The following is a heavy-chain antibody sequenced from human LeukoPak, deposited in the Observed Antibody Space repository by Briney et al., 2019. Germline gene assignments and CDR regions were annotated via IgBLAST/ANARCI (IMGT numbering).Heavy chain of an antibody. CDR1: GYTFTSYG. CDR3: ARDRMRGYSHGYKGDYYYYYMDV. J-gene: IGHJ6*03. Sequence: ASVKVSXKASGYTFTSYGISWVRQAPGQGLEWMGWISAYNGNTNYAQKLQGRVTMTTDTSTSTAYMELRSLRSDDTAVYYCARDRMRGYSHGYKGDYYYYYMDVWGKGTTVTVSS. D-gene: IGHD5-18*01. V-gene: IGHV1-18*01. CDR2: ISAYNGNT.